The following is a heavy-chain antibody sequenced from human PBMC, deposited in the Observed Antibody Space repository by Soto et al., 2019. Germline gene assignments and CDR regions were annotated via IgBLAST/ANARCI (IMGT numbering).Heavy chain of an antibody. D-gene: IGHD1-26*01. J-gene: IGHJ6*02. V-gene: IGHV1-24*01. CDR2: FDPEDGET. Sequence: ASVKVSCKVSGYTLTELSMHWVRQAPGRGLEWMGGFDPEDGETIYAQKFQGRVTMTEDTSTDTAYMELSSLRSEDTAVYYCATGSGKLLYYYYGMDVWGQGTTVTVSS. CDR1: GYTLTELS. CDR3: ATGSGKLLYYYYGMDV.